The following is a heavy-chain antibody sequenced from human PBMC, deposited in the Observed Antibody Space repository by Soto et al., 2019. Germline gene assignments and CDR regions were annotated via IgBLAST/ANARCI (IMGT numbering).Heavy chain of an antibody. J-gene: IGHJ4*02. D-gene: IGHD4-17*01. CDR2: IGGGTGAT. V-gene: IGHV3-23*01. CDR3: AKNAMSTVTRRGQYFDS. CDR1: GFTFSTYA. Sequence: EVQLLESGGGLVQPGGSLRLSCAASGFTFSTYAVSWVRQAPGEGLEWVSGIGGGTGATYNADSVKGRFIISRDNSKNTLYLQMNNLSVEDTAVYYCAKNAMSTVTRRGQYFDSWGQGTLVTVSS.